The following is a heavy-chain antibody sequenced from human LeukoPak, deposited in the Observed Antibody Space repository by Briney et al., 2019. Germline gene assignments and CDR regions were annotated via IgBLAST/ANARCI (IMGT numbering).Heavy chain of an antibody. J-gene: IGHJ3*02. V-gene: IGHV1-18*01. CDR2: ISAYNGNT. CDR3: ARGFIEVAVTTTGAFDI. Sequence: ASVNVSCKASGYTFTSYGISWVRQAPGQGLEWVGWISAYNGNTNYAQKLQGRVTMTTDTSTSTAYMELRRLRSDDTAVYYCARGFIEVAVTTTGAFDIWGQGTMVTVSS. D-gene: IGHD6-19*01. CDR1: GYTFTSYG.